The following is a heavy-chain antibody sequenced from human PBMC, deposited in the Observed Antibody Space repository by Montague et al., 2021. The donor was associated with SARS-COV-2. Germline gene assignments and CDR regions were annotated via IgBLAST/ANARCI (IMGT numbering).Heavy chain of an antibody. CDR3: AREPAATYSNGMDC. J-gene: IGHJ4*02. CDR2: IYTSGST. Sequence: SETLSLTCTVSGGSISSCSHYWSWIRQPPGKGLEWIGRIYTSGSTCYNPSLKSRVTISVDTSKNQLSLNLSSVTAADTAVYYCAREPAATYSNGMDCWGQGTPVTVSS. V-gene: IGHV4-39*07. CDR1: GGSISSCSHY. D-gene: IGHD6-13*01.